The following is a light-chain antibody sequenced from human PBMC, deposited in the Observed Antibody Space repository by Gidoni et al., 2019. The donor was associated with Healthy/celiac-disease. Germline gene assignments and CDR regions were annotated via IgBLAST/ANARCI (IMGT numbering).Light chain of an antibody. V-gene: IGKV1-33*01. CDR3: QQYDNHPEGLLT. CDR2: DAT. CDR1: QDISNY. J-gene: IGKJ4*01. Sequence: DIQNTPSPSSLFASVGDRVTITCQASQDISNYLNWYSQKPGKAPKRLIDDATNLETGVPTRFSERVSGTEFTFNISSLQPEDIATDYGQQYDNHPEGLLTFGEGTKVEIK.